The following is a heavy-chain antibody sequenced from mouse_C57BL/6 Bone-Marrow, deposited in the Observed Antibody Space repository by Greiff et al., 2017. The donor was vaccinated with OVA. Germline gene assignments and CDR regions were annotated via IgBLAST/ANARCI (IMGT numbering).Heavy chain of an antibody. J-gene: IGHJ4*01. CDR1: GYTFTDYY. CDR2: INPYNGGT. V-gene: IGHV1-19*01. Sequence: VHVKQSGPVLVKPGASVKMSCKASGYTFTDYYMNWVKQSHGKSLEWIGVINPYNGGTSYNQKFKGKATLTVDKSSSTAYMELNSLTSEDSAVYYCARALYDGYYVGAMDYWGQGTSVTVSS. CDR3: ARALYDGYYVGAMDY. D-gene: IGHD2-3*01.